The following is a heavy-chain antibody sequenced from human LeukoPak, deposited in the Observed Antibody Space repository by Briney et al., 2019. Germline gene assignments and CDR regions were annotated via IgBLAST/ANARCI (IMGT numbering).Heavy chain of an antibody. V-gene: IGHV3-30*18. CDR2: ISYDGSNK. CDR1: GFTFSSCG. CDR3: AKALTSGWYLDAFNI. J-gene: IGHJ3*02. Sequence: GGSLRLSCAASGFTFSSCGMHWVRQAPGKGLEWVAVISYDGSNKYYADSVKGRFTISRDNSKNTLFLEVNSLRAEDTAVYYCAKALTSGWYLDAFNIWGQGTMVTVSS. D-gene: IGHD6-19*01.